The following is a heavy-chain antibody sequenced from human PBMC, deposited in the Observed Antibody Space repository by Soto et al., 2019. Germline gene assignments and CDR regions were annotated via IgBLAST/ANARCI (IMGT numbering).Heavy chain of an antibody. CDR2: ISYDGSNK. J-gene: IGHJ6*02. CDR3: AKEDIVVVPAAILRYYYGMDV. CDR1: GFTFSSYG. D-gene: IGHD2-2*02. V-gene: IGHV3-30*18. Sequence: GGSLRLSCAASGFTFSSYGMHWVRQAPGKGLEWVAVISYDGSNKYYADSVKGRFTISRDNSKNTLYLQMNSLRAGDTAVYYCAKEDIVVVPAAILRYYYGMDVWGQGTTVTVSS.